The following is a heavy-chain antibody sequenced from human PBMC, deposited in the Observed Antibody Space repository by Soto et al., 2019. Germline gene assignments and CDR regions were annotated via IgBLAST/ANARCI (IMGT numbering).Heavy chain of an antibody. Sequence: QVQLQESGPGLVKPSETLSLTCTVSGASISSYYWTWIRQPPGKGLEWIGYMFYTGSTKYNPSRKSRVTISVDTSNNQFSLQLSSVTAADTAVYYCARISYTVGWSYFEYWGQGNLVSVSS. CDR2: MFYTGST. V-gene: IGHV4-59*01. D-gene: IGHD6-19*01. J-gene: IGHJ4*02. CDR1: GASISSYY. CDR3: ARISYTVGWSYFEY.